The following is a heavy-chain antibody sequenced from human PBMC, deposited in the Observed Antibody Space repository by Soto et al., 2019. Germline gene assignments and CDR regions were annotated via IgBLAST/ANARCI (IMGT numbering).Heavy chain of an antibody. CDR2: ISSSSSYT. Sequence: QVQLVESGGGLVKPGGSLRLSCAASGCTFSDYYMSWIRQAPGKGLEWVSYISSSSSYTNYADSVKGRFTISRDNAKNSLYLQMNSLRAEDTAVYYCARDGIDSSSSFDYWGQGTLVTVSS. CDR1: GCTFSDYY. CDR3: ARDGIDSSSSFDY. J-gene: IGHJ4*02. V-gene: IGHV3-11*06. D-gene: IGHD6-6*01.